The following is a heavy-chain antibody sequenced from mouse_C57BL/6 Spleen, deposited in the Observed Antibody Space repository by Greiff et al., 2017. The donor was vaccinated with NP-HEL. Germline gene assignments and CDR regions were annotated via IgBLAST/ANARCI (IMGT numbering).Heavy chain of an antibody. D-gene: IGHD1-1*01. CDR1: GYTFTTYP. CDR3: ARSRYYYGSSLYYAMDY. J-gene: IGHJ4*01. V-gene: IGHV1-47*01. CDR2: FHPYNDDT. Sequence: LVESGAELVKPGASVKMSCKASGYTFTTYPIEWMKQNHGKSLEWIGNFHPYNDDTKYNEKFKGKATLTVEKSSSTVYLELSRLTSDDSAVYYCARSRYYYGSSLYYAMDYWGQGTSVTVSS.